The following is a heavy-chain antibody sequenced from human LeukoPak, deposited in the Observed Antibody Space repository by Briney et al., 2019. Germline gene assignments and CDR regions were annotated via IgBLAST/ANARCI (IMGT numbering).Heavy chain of an antibody. J-gene: IGHJ4*02. CDR3: ARVRWLQFDY. D-gene: IGHD5-24*01. CDR2: IYYSGST. V-gene: IGHV4-31*03. CDR1: GGSISSGGYY. Sequence: SETLSLTCTVSGGSISSGGYYWSWIRQHPGKGLEWIGYIYYSGSTYYNPSLKSRVTISVDTSKNQFSLKLSSVTAADTAVYYCARVRWLQFDYWGQGTLVTVSS.